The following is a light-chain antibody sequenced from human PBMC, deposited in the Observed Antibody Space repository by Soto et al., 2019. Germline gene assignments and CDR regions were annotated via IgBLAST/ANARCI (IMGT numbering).Light chain of an antibody. V-gene: IGKV3-20*01. CDR3: QQFGVSPT. J-gene: IGKJ4*01. CDR1: QTITPTF. Sequence: EIVLTQSPGTLSLSPGERATLSCRASQTITPTFLAWYQQKPGQAPRLLIYGASSRATDIPDRFSGSGSATDFPLTISKLEPEDFAVYYCQQFGVSPTFGGGTKVEIK. CDR2: GAS.